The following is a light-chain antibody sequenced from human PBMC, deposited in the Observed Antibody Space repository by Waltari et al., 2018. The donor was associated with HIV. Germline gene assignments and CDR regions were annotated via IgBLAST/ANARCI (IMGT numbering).Light chain of an antibody. CDR2: GAS. CDR3: QQYNNFPFA. V-gene: IGKV3-15*01. CDR1: QSVSSN. Sequence: EIVMTQSPATLSVSPGERATLSCRASQSVSSNLAWYQQKPGQAPRLLIYGASTRATGIPARFSGSGSGTEFTLTISSLQSEDFAVYYCQQYNNFPFAFGPGTKVDIK. J-gene: IGKJ3*01.